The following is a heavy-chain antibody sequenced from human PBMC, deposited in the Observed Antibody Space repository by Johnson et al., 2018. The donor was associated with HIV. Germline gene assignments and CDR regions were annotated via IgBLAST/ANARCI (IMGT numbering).Heavy chain of an antibody. CDR3: ARGTVCGGDCYSRAFDI. CDR1: GFTFSSYA. CDR2: ISYDGSNQ. D-gene: IGHD2-21*02. V-gene: IGHV3-30*14. Sequence: QVQLVESGGGVVQPGRSLRLSCAASGFTFSSYAMHWVRQAPGKGLEWVAVISYDGSNQYYADSVKGRFTISRDNSKNTLYLQMGSLRAEDMAVYYCARGTVCGGDCYSRAFDIWGQGTMVTVSS. J-gene: IGHJ3*02.